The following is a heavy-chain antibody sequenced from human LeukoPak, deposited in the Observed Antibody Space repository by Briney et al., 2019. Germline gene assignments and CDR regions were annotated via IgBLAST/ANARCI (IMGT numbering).Heavy chain of an antibody. Sequence: PSETLSLTCTVSGGSISSYYWSWIRQPPGKGLEWIGNIDYSRDTNYNPSLRSRVTILVDKSRNQFSPKLNSVTAADTAVYYFARTGPHYYDKSGYLDSWGQGPLVTVSS. CDR3: ARTGPHYYDKSGYLDS. V-gene: IGHV4-59*12. D-gene: IGHD3-22*01. CDR1: GGSISSYY. CDR2: IDYSRDT. J-gene: IGHJ4*02.